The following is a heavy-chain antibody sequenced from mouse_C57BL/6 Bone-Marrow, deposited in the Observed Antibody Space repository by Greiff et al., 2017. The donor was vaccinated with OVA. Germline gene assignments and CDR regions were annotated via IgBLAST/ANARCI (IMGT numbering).Heavy chain of an antibody. CDR1: GYTFTSYW. Sequence: VQLQQPGAELVMPGASVKLSCKASGYTFTSYWMHWVKQRPGQGLEWIGEIDPSDSYTNYNQKFKGKSTLTVDKSSSTAYMQLSSLTSEDSAVYYCARYYDYDDYAMDYWGQGTSVTVSS. CDR2: IDPSDSYT. CDR3: ARYYDYDDYAMDY. J-gene: IGHJ4*01. V-gene: IGHV1-69*01. D-gene: IGHD2-4*01.